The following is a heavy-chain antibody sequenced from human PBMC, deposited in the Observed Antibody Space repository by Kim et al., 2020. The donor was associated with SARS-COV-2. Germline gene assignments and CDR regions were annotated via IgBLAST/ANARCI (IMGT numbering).Heavy chain of an antibody. D-gene: IGHD2-2*01. Sequence: KGRFTISRDNAKNSLYLQMNGLRAEDTAVYYCARDYALVALVTVVHYGMDVWGQGTTVTVSS. CDR3: ARDYALVALVTVVHYGMDV. J-gene: IGHJ6*02. V-gene: IGHV3-48*03.